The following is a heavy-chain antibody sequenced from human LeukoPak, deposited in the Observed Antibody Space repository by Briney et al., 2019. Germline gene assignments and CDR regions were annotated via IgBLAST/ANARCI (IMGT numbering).Heavy chain of an antibody. J-gene: IGHJ6*03. CDR2: INHREKT. Sequence: SETLPLTCTLYGGSITGYYWSWIRQPPGKGLEWIAEINHREKTDYNPSLKSRVTISVARAKNQFSLTLTSLTAADKAVYFCARARYCSGFSCPAAGLDYMDVWGTGTTVTVSS. V-gene: IGHV4-34*01. CDR3: ARARYCSGFSCPAAGLDYMDV. CDR1: GGSITGYY. D-gene: IGHD2-15*01.